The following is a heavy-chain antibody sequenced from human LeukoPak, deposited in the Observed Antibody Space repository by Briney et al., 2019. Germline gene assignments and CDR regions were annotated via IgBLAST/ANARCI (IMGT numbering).Heavy chain of an antibody. Sequence: SETLSLTCTVSGGSISSYYWSWIRQPPGKRLEWIGYIYYSGSANYNPSLKSRVTISVDTSKNQFSLKRSSVTAADTAVYYCARDGQTTVVTDNWFDPWGQGTLVTVSS. CDR2: IYYSGSA. D-gene: IGHD4-23*01. CDR1: GGSISSYY. CDR3: ARDGQTTVVTDNWFDP. J-gene: IGHJ5*02. V-gene: IGHV4-59*12.